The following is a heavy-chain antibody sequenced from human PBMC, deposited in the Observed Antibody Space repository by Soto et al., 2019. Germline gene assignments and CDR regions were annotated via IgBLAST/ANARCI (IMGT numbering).Heavy chain of an antibody. D-gene: IGHD6-13*01. CDR2: IHYSGST. Sequence: SETLSLTCTVSGGSISSYYWNWIRQPPGKRMEWIGCIHYSGSTNYNPSLKSRVTMSVDTSRNQFSLRLSSVTAADTAVYHCARSLCSTNWNWFDPWGQGTLVTVSS. CDR1: GGSISSYY. CDR3: ARSLCSTNWNWFDP. J-gene: IGHJ5*02. V-gene: IGHV4-59*01.